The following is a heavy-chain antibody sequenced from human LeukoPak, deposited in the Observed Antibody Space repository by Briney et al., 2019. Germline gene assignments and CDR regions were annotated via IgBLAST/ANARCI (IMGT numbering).Heavy chain of an antibody. Sequence: GASVRVSCKASGYTFTGYYMHWVRQAPGQGLEWMGIINPSGGSTSYAQKFQGRVTMTRDTSTSTVYMELSSLRSEDTAVYYCARGHRRAHVDIWGQGTMVTVSS. J-gene: IGHJ3*02. CDR3: ARGHRRAHVDI. CDR1: GYTFTGYY. V-gene: IGHV1-46*01. CDR2: INPSGGST.